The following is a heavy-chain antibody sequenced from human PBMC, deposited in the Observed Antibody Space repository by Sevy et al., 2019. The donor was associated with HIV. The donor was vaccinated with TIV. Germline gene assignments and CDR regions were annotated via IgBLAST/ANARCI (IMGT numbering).Heavy chain of an antibody. CDR2: INSDGKIT. J-gene: IGHJ4*02. Sequence: GGSLRLSCAASGFKFNTHWMHWVRQAPGKGLVWVSRINSDGKITDYADSVKGQFAISRDNAKNTLYLQMDNQRHDDTAVYYCAGGTAGVFQYWGQGSLVTVSS. D-gene: IGHD6-25*01. CDR1: GFKFNTHW. CDR3: AGGTAGVFQY. V-gene: IGHV3-74*01.